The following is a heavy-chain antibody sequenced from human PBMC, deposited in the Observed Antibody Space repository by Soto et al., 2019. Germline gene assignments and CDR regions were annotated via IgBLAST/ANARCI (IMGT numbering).Heavy chain of an antibody. CDR2: FDPEDGET. D-gene: IGHD3-22*01. J-gene: IGHJ4*02. V-gene: IGHV1-24*01. CDR3: ARDPSNTSGNRLYLEH. CDR1: GYTLTELS. Sequence: ASVKVSCKVSGYTLTELSMHWVRQAPGKGLEWMGGFDPEDGETIYAQKFQGRVTMTEDTSTDTAYMELSSLRSEDTAVYYCARDPSNTSGNRLYLEHWGQGTLVTVSS.